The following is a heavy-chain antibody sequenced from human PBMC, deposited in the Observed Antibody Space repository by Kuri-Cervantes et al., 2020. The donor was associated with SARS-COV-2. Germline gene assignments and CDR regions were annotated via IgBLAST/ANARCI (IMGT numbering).Heavy chain of an antibody. D-gene: IGHD2/OR15-2a*01. J-gene: IGHJ4*02. CDR1: GFTFDDYA. CDR3: SRDPTLLSEGY. Sequence: LSLTCAASGFTFDDYAMHWVRQAPGKGLEWVSGISWNSGSIYYADSVKGRFTISRDNAKNSLYLHMNSLRAEDSAVYYCSRDPTLLSEGYWGQGTHVTASS. CDR2: ISWNSGSI. V-gene: IGHV3-9*01.